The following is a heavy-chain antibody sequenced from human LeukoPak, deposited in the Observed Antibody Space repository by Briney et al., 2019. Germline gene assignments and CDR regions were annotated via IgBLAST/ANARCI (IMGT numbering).Heavy chain of an antibody. D-gene: IGHD3-22*01. CDR2: ISGSGGST. V-gene: IGHV3-23*01. Sequence: GGSLRLSCAASGFTFSSYAMSWVRQAPGKGLEWVSAISGSGGSTYYADSVKGRFTISRDNSKNTLYLQMNSLRAEDTAVYYCANYYDSSGSSYFDYWGQGTLVTVPS. J-gene: IGHJ4*02. CDR3: ANYYDSSGSSYFDY. CDR1: GFTFSSYA.